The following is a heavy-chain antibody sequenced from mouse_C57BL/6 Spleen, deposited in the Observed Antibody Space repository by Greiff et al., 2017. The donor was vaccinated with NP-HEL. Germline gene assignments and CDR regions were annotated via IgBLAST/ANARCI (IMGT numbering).Heavy chain of an antibody. D-gene: IGHD2-1*01. CDR1: GYTFTDYY. Sequence: EVQLQQSGPVLVKPGASVKMSCKASGYTFTDYYMNWVKQSHGKSLEWIGVINPYNGGTSYNQKFKGKATLTVDKSSSTAYMELNSLTSEDSAVYYCARRDGNGGYFDVWGTGTTVTVSS. CDR3: ARRDGNGGYFDV. V-gene: IGHV1-19*01. CDR2: INPYNGGT. J-gene: IGHJ1*03.